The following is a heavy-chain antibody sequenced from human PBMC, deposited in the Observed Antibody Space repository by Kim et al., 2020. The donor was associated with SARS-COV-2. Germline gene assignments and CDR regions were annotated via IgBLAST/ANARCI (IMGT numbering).Heavy chain of an antibody. J-gene: IGHJ4*02. D-gene: IGHD2-2*01. CDR3: ARRGSTTLYYFDY. Sequence: YADSVKCRFTISRDNAKNSLYLQMNSLRAEATAVYYCARRGSTTLYYFDYWGQGTLVTVSS. V-gene: IGHV3-11*03.